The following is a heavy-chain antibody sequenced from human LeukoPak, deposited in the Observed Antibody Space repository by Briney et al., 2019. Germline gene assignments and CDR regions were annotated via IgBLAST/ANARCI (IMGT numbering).Heavy chain of an antibody. Sequence: PSETLSLTCTVSGGSISSSSYYWGWIRQPPGKGLEWIGSIYYSGSTYYNPSLKSRVTISVHTSKNQFSLKLSSVTAADTAVYYCARDVSSSWYDYYYMDVWGKGTTVTISS. CDR3: ARDVSSSWYDYYYMDV. CDR1: GGSISSSSYY. V-gene: IGHV4-39*07. D-gene: IGHD6-13*01. CDR2: IYYSGST. J-gene: IGHJ6*03.